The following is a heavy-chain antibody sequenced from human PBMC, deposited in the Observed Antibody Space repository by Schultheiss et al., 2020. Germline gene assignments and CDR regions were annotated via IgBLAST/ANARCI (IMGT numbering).Heavy chain of an antibody. CDR3: ARATAVVTPIYYYYGMDV. Sequence: SETLSFTCSVSGGSISSDFYYWSWIRQHPGMGLEWIGYIYYSGSTYYNPSLKSRVTISVDTSKNQFSLKLSSVTAADTAVYYCARATAVVTPIYYYYGMDVWGQGTTVTVSS. CDR2: IYYSGST. J-gene: IGHJ6*02. V-gene: IGHV4-31*03. CDR1: GGSISSDFYY. D-gene: IGHD4-23*01.